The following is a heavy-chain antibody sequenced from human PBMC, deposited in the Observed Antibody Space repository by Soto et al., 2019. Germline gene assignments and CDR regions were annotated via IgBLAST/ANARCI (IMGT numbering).Heavy chain of an antibody. CDR3: ASSRPYPDPYYYYGMDV. J-gene: IGHJ6*02. V-gene: IGHV3-30-3*01. CDR1: GFTFSSYA. CDR2: ISYDGSNK. Sequence: QVQLVESGGGVVQPGRSLRLSCAASGFTFSSYAMHWVRQAPGKGLEWVAVISYDGSNKYYADSVKGRFTISRDNSKNTLYLQMNSLRAEDTAVYYCASSRPYPDPYYYYGMDVWGQGTTVTVSS.